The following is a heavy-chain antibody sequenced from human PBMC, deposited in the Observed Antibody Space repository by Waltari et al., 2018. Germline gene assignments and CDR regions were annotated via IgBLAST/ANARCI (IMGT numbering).Heavy chain of an antibody. CDR3: ARGGGGDWEWFDP. Sequence: QVQLQESGPRQLKPAETLSLSCTVSGGSISGFYWSWVRQPPGKGLDWIGYIYYTGSTNFNPSLKSRVTMSVDTSKNQFSLKLSSVTAADTAFYYCARGGGGDWEWFDPWGQGTLVTVSS. CDR2: IYYTGST. J-gene: IGHJ5*02. CDR1: GGSISGFY. D-gene: IGHD2-21*02. V-gene: IGHV4-59*01.